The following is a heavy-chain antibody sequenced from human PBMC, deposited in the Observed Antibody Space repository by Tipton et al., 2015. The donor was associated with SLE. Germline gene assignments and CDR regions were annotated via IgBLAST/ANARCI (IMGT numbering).Heavy chain of an antibody. CDR3: VYNNGWYFY. D-gene: IGHD6-19*01. V-gene: IGHV3-33*08. CDR2: MWNEGTNK. J-gene: IGHJ4*02. Sequence: SLRLSCAASGLTFSNYGMNWVRQPPGKGLESVAVMWNEGTNKDYADSVKGRFTISRDSSKKTLHLQMNSLRVEDTAVYYCVYNNGWYFYWGRGTLVTVSA. CDR1: GLTFSNYG.